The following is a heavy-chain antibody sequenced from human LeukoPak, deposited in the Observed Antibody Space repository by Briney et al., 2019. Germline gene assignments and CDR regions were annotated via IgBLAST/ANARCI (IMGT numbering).Heavy chain of an antibody. V-gene: IGHV1-2*02. CDR3: ARVRALETYYDFWSGQHNTNWFDP. CDR2: INPNSGGT. D-gene: IGHD3-3*01. CDR1: GYTFTGYY. J-gene: IGHJ5*02. Sequence: ASVKVSCKASGYTFTGYYMHWVRQAPGQGLEWMGWINPNSGGTNYAQKFQGRVTMTRDTSISTAYMELSRLRSDDTAVYYCARVRALETYYDFWSGQHNTNWFDPWGRGTLVTVSS.